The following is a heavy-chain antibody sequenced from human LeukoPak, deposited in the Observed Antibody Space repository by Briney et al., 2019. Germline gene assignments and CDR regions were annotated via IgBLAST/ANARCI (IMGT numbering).Heavy chain of an antibody. V-gene: IGHV4-4*07. CDR1: GGSISSYY. D-gene: IGHD3-10*01. CDR3: ARAVGSGSFQTYYYYMDV. Sequence: SETLPLTCTVSGGSISSYYWSWIRQPAGKGLEWIGRIYTSGSTNYNPSLKSRVTMSVDTSKNQFSLKLSSATAADTAVYYCARAVGSGSFQTYYYYMDVWGKGTTVTISS. J-gene: IGHJ6*03. CDR2: IYTSGST.